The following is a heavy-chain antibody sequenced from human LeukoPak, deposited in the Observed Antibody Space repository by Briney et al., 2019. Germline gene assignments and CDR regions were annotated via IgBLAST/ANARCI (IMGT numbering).Heavy chain of an antibody. V-gene: IGHV3-74*01. CDR2: INSDGSST. Sequence: GGSLRLSCAASGFTFSSYWMRWVRQAPGKGLVWVSCINSDGSSTSYADSVKGRFTISRDNAKNTLYLQMNSLRAEDTAVYYCARDCSSTSCSSAHWGQGTLVTVSS. CDR1: GFTFSSYW. D-gene: IGHD2-2*01. CDR3: ARDCSSTSCSSAH. J-gene: IGHJ4*02.